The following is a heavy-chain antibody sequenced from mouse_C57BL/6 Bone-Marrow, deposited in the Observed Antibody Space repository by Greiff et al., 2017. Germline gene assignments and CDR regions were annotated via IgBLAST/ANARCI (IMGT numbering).Heavy chain of an antibody. CDR2: ISGGGGNT. CDR3: ARHFPFAY. J-gene: IGHJ2*01. CDR1: GFTFSSYT. Sequence: EVKLVESGGGLVKPGGSLKLSCAASGFTFSSYTMCWVRQTPEKRLEWVATISGGGGNTYYHDSVKGRCTISRDNAKNTLYLQMSSLRSDDTALYNTARHFPFAYWGQGPTLTVSS. V-gene: IGHV5-9*01.